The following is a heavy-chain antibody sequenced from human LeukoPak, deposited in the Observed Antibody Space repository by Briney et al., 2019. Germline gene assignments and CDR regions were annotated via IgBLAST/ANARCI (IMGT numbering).Heavy chain of an antibody. Sequence: GGSLRLSCEVSGFNFDHHEMNWVRQAPGKGLEWVSYISSTGSSIYYADSVRGRFTISRDNAKNSLYLQMNSLRVEDTAVYFCVRDDGAYYQHSMDVWGKGTRSPSR. CDR3: VRDDGAYYQHSMDV. CDR2: ISSTGSSI. J-gene: IGHJ6*03. CDR1: GFNFDHHE. D-gene: IGHD3-16*01. V-gene: IGHV3-48*03.